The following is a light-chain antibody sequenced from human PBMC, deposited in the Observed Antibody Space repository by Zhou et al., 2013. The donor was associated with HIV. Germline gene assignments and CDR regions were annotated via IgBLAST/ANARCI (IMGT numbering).Light chain of an antibody. CDR1: QSVRSSY. CDR3: HQYNNWPQT. Sequence: EIVLTQSPGTLSLSPGEKATLSCRASQSVRSSYLAWYQQKPGQAPRLLIYGASTRATGIPARFSGSGSGTEFTLTISSLQSEDFAVYYCHQYNNWPQTFGQGTKLEIK. J-gene: IGKJ2*01. V-gene: IGKV3-15*01. CDR2: GAS.